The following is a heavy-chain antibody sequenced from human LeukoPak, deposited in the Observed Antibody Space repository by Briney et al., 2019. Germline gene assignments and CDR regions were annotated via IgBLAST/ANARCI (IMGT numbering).Heavy chain of an antibody. CDR2: ISGSGGST. Sequence: QSGGSLRLSCAASGFTFSSYAMSWVRQAPGKGLEWVSAISGSGGSTYYADSVKGRFTISRDNSKNTLYLQMNSLRAEDTAIYYCAKDAPYVDMATMVKAYFFDYWGQGTLVTVSS. D-gene: IGHD5-24*01. CDR3: AKDAPYVDMATMVKAYFFDY. CDR1: GFTFSSYA. V-gene: IGHV3-23*01. J-gene: IGHJ4*02.